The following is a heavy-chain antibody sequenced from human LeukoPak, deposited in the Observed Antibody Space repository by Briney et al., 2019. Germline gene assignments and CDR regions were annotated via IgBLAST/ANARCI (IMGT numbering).Heavy chain of an antibody. CDR1: GSSISSSSYY. Sequence: SETLSLTCTVSGSSISSSSYYWGWIRQPPGKGLEWIGSIYYSGSAYYNPSLKSRVTISVDTSKNQFSLKLSSVTAADTAVYYCARQGSSWYVRGTYFDYWGREPWSPSPQ. J-gene: IGHJ4*02. CDR2: IYYSGSA. CDR3: ARQGSSWYVRGTYFDY. V-gene: IGHV4-39*01. D-gene: IGHD6-13*01.